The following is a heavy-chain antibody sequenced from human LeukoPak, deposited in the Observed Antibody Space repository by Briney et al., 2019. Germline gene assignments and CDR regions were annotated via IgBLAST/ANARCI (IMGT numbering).Heavy chain of an antibody. V-gene: IGHV3-23*01. CDR2: TSSSDAGT. CDR1: GFTLSTYA. CDR3: AKAPVTSCRGAYCYPFDS. J-gene: IGHJ4*02. D-gene: IGHD2-21*01. Sequence: GGSLRLSCAASGFTLSTYAMSWVRQTPGKGLEWVAATSSSDAGTYHADSVRGRFTISRDNSKNTLYLQMDSLRAEDAAVYFCAKAPVTSCRGAYCYPFDSWGQGTLVTVSS.